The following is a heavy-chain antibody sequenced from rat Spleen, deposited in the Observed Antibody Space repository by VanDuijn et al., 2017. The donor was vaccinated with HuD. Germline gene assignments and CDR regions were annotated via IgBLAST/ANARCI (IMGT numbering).Heavy chain of an antibody. CDR1: GLSFSNYD. Sequence: EVQLVESGGGLVQPGRSMKLSCAASGLSFSNYDMAWVRQAPTKGLEWVATISTRGGSTYYRDSVKGRFTISRDNAKGTLSLQMNILRSEDTATYYCARRWDYWGQGVMVTVSS. J-gene: IGHJ2*01. CDR3: ARRWDY. CDR2: ISTRGGST. D-gene: IGHD1-12*02. V-gene: IGHV5-25*01.